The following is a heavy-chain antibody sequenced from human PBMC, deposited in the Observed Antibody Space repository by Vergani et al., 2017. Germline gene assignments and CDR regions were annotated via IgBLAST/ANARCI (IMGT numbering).Heavy chain of an antibody. CDR2: IYYSGST. D-gene: IGHD2-2*01. V-gene: IGHV4-39*01. Sequence: QLQLQESGPGLVKPSETLSLTCTVSGGSISSSRYYWGWIRQPPGKGLEWIGSIYYSGSTYYNPSLKSRVTISVDTSKNQFSLKLSSVTAADTAVYYCARQGPCSSTSCYNWFDPWGQGTLVTVSS. CDR1: GGSISSSRYY. J-gene: IGHJ5*02. CDR3: ARQGPCSSTSCYNWFDP.